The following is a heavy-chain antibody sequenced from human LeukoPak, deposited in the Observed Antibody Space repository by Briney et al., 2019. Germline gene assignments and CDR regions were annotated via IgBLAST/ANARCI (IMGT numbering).Heavy chain of an antibody. CDR1: GFTLSSYA. V-gene: IGHV3-30*01. Sequence: GRSLRLSCAASGFTLSSYAMHWVRQAPGKGLEWVAVISYDGSNKYYAGSVKGRFTISRDNSKNTLYLQMNSLRAEETAVYYCARGVAPYSSSRKPIDYWGQGTLVTVSS. J-gene: IGHJ4*02. D-gene: IGHD6-6*01. CDR2: ISYDGSNK. CDR3: ARGVAPYSSSRKPIDY.